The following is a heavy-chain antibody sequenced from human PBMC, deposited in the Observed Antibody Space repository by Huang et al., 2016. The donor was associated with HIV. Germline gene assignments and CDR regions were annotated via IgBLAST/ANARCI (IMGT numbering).Heavy chain of an antibody. CDR2: INPIVGTP. CDR3: ARASGRIQLPGGYFDL. Sequence: QVQLVQSAAEVKKPGSSVKVSCEASGSTFSSYAISWVRQAHGQGLEWMGGINPIVGTPNSPQKCQGRVTITADESSSTAYMELRSLRSEDTAVYYCARASGRIQLPGGYFDLWGRGTLVTVSS. D-gene: IGHD1-1*01. J-gene: IGHJ2*01. V-gene: IGHV1-69*01. CDR1: GSTFSSYA.